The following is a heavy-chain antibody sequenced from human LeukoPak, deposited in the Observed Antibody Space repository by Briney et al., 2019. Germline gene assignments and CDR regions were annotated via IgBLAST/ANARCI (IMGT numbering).Heavy chain of an antibody. CDR3: ATLPYYYDSSGSYYFDY. J-gene: IGHJ4*02. Sequence: GGSLRLSCAAAGFSLSMSGMNWVRQAPGKGLEWVSYVSSSGSNVAYADSVKGRFTISRDNSKNTLYLQMNSLRVEDTAVYYCATLPYYYDSSGSYYFDYWGQGTLVTVSS. CDR1: GFSLSMSG. CDR2: VSSSGSNV. D-gene: IGHD3-22*01. V-gene: IGHV3-48*01.